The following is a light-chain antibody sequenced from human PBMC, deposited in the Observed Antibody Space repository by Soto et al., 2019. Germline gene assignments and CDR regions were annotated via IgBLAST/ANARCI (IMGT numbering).Light chain of an antibody. J-gene: IGKJ5*01. V-gene: IGKV3-15*01. CDR2: GAS. Sequence: EIVITQTPATLSVSTGARATLSCRASQSVSRNLAWYQQRPGQAPRLLISGASTRATGIAARFSGSGSGREFTLTISSLQSEDSALYYCQQYSNWPTFGQGTRLEIK. CDR3: QQYSNWPT. CDR1: QSVSRN.